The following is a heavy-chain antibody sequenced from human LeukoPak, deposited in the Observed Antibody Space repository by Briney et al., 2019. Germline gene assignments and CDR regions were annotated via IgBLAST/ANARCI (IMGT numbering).Heavy chain of an antibody. D-gene: IGHD2-2*01. CDR2: IYYSGST. CDR3: ARASDGLYYYYYGMDV. Sequence: SETLSLTCTVSGGSVSSGSYYWSWIRQPPGKGLEWIGYIYYSGSTNYNPSLKSRVTISVDTSNNQFSLKLSSVTAADTAVYYCARASDGLYYYYYGMDVWGQGTTVTVSS. V-gene: IGHV4-61*01. J-gene: IGHJ6*02. CDR1: GGSVSSGSYY.